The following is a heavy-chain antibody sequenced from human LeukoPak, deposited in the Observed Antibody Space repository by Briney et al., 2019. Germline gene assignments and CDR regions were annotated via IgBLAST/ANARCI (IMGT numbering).Heavy chain of an antibody. CDR2: ISNDGGGT. Sequence: PGGSLRLSCAASGFIFNNYGPIWVRQAPGKGLEWVSAISNDGGGTNYADFVKGRFTISRDNSKNTLFPQMNSLRAEDTALYYCAKGSSGYFVNLWGQGTLVTVSS. D-gene: IGHD3-22*01. CDR3: AKGSSGYFVNL. V-gene: IGHV3-23*01. J-gene: IGHJ5*02. CDR1: GFIFNNYG.